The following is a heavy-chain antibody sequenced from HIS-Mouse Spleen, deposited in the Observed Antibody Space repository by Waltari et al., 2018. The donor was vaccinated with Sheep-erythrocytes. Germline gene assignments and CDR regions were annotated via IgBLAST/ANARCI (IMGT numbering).Heavy chain of an antibody. V-gene: IGHV3-21*01. Sequence: EVQLVESGGGLVKPGGSLRLSCSASGFTFSSYSMNWVRQAPGKGLEWVSYISSSSSYIYYADSVTGRFTISRDNAKNSLYLQMNSLRAEDTAVYYCARVASGATFDSWGQGTLVTVSS. J-gene: IGHJ4*02. CDR3: ARVASGATFDS. D-gene: IGHD1-26*01. CDR2: ISSSSSYI. CDR1: GFTFSSYS.